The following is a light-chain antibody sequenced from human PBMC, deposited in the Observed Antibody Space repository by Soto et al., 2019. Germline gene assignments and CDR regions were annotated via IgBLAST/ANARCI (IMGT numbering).Light chain of an antibody. CDR3: QQLNRYQPWT. J-gene: IGKJ1*01. Sequence: DIQLTQSPSFLSASVGDRVTITCRASQGISSYLAWYQQKPGKAPKLLIYAASTLESGAPSRFSGSGSGTEFPLTLSSLQPEDCATYYCQQLNRYQPWTCGQGKKVEIK. CDR1: QGISSY. CDR2: AAS. V-gene: IGKV1-9*01.